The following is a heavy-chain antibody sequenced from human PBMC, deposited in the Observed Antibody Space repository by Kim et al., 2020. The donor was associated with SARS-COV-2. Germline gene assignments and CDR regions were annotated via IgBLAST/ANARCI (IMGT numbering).Heavy chain of an antibody. CDR2: VYFTGRT. CDR1: GVPINSGGFY. V-gene: IGHV4-31*03. CDR3: VASHRYQLPSDYDY. J-gene: IGHJ4*01. Sequence: SETLSLTCTVSGVPINSGGFYWSWIRQHPGKGLEWIWNVYFTGRTQYSTSLRSRLTISVDTSKSQFSLKLRSATAADTAVYYCVASHRYQLPSDYDYWG. D-gene: IGHD2-2*01.